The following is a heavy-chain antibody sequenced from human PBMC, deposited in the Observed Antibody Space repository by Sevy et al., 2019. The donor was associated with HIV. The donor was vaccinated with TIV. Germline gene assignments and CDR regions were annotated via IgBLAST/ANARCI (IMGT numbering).Heavy chain of an antibody. J-gene: IGHJ4*02. D-gene: IGHD2-2*01. CDR1: GGSISSSSYY. CDR3: ARHGCSSTSCFIPLYYFDY. V-gene: IGHV4-39*01. Sequence: SETLSLTCTVSGGSISSSSYYWGWIRQPPGKGLEWIGSIYYSGSTYYNPSLKSRVTISVDTSKNQFSLKLSSLTAADTAVYYCARHGCSSTSCFIPLYYFDYWGQGTLVTVSS. CDR2: IYYSGST.